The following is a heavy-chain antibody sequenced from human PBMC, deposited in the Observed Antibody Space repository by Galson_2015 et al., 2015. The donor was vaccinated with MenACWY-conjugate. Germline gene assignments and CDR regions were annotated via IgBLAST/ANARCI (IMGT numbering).Heavy chain of an antibody. J-gene: IGHJ1*01. CDR2: INQDGSDK. V-gene: IGHV3-7*03. CDR1: GFTVSRYW. CDR3: ARVDYNANGNVY. D-gene: IGHD4-11*01. Sequence: SLRLSCAASGFTVSRYWMTWVRQAPGKGLEWVANINQDGSDKSYVDSVKGRFAISKDNAKNSMFLQMNRLTAEDTAVCYCARVDYNANGNVYWGQGTLVTVSS.